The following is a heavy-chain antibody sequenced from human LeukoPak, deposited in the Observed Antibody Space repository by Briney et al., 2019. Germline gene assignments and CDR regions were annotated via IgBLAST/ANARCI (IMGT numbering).Heavy chain of an antibody. CDR2: IGSSGGYL. J-gene: IGHJ4*02. Sequence: GGSLRLSCAASGFTFSSYAMNWVRQAPGKGLEWVSSIGSSGGYLYYADSVKGRFTISRDNAKNSLYLQMNGLRVEDTAIYYCARNLYLDLQAHGYWGQGTLVTVSS. CDR1: GFTFSSYA. D-gene: IGHD4-11*01. V-gene: IGHV3-21*01. CDR3: ARNLYLDLQAHGY.